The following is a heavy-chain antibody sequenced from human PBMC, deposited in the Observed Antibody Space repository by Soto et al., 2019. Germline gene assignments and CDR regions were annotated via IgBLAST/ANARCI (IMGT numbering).Heavy chain of an antibody. V-gene: IGHV3-23*01. Sequence: GGSLXLSXAAXGFTFSIYAMSWVRQAPGKGLEWVSAISGSGGSTYYADSVKGRFTISRDNSKNTLYLQMNSLRAEDTAVYYCAKDRGSIAAAGTIGLYGMDVWGQGTTVTVSS. CDR2: ISGSGGST. CDR1: GFTFSIYA. J-gene: IGHJ6*02. D-gene: IGHD6-13*01. CDR3: AKDRGSIAAAGTIGLYGMDV.